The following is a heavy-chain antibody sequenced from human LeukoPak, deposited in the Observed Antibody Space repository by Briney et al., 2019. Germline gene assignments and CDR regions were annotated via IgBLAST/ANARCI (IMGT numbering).Heavy chain of an antibody. V-gene: IGHV4-59*01. CDR1: GGFISSYY. J-gene: IGHJ4*02. Sequence: SETLSLTCTVSGGFISSYYWSWIRQPPGKGLEWIGYIYYSGSTNYNPSLKSRVTISVDTSKNQFSLKLSSVTAADTAVYYCARAVAVYSFDYWGQGTLVTVS. D-gene: IGHD6-19*01. CDR3: ARAVAVYSFDY. CDR2: IYYSGST.